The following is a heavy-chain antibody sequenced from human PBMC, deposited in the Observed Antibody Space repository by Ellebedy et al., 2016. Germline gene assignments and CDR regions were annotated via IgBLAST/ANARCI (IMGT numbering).Heavy chain of an antibody. CDR1: GFTFSSYA. V-gene: IGHV3-30*18. CDR2: ISDDGSTK. CDR3: AKGRPGLIGNKGYFDY. J-gene: IGHJ4*02. Sequence: GESLKISXAASGFTFSSYAMHWVRQAPGKGLEWVAVISDDGSTKYYTDSVKGRFTISRDNSKNTLYLQMNSLRAEDTAVYYCAKGRPGLIGNKGYFDYWGQGTLVTVSS. D-gene: IGHD2/OR15-2a*01.